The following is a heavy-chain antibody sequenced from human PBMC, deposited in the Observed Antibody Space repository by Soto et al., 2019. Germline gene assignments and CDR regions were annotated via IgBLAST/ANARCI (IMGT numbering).Heavy chain of an antibody. CDR2: INTDGSVA. J-gene: IGHJ4*02. CDR3: VRDMQLWRLDS. D-gene: IGHD2-21*01. V-gene: IGHV3-74*03. Sequence: EVQLVESVGGLVQPGESLRLSCAASGLTFRSYWMHWVRQAPGKGLVWVSRINTDGSVAMYVDSVKGRFTSSRDTAKNTLYLPMNSLRADCTAVYYCVRDMQLWRLDSWRQGTLVTVSS. CDR1: GLTFRSYW.